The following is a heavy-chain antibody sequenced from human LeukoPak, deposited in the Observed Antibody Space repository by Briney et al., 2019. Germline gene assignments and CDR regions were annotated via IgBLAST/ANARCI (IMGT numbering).Heavy chain of an antibody. J-gene: IGHJ4*02. Sequence: ASVKVSCKASGGTFSSYAISWVRQAPGQGLEWMGGIIPIFGTANYAQKFQGRDTITADESTSTAYMELSSLRSEDTAVYYCARGPITTRSHFDYWGQGTLVTVSS. D-gene: IGHD3-22*01. V-gene: IGHV1-69*13. CDR2: IIPIFGTA. CDR1: GGTFSSYA. CDR3: ARGPITTRSHFDY.